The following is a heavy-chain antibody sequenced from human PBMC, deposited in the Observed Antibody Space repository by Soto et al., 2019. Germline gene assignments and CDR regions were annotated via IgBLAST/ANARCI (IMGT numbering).Heavy chain of an antibody. Sequence: ASVKVSCKASGYTFTSYGISWVRQAPGQGLEWMGWISAYNGNTNYAQKLQGRVTMTTNTSTSTAYMELRSLRSEDTAVYYCARDNYYDSSGYDYYYYYGMDVWGQGTTVTVS. CDR3: ARDNYYDSSGYDYYYYYGMDV. CDR2: ISAYNGNT. D-gene: IGHD3-22*01. CDR1: GYTFTSYG. J-gene: IGHJ6*02. V-gene: IGHV1-18*01.